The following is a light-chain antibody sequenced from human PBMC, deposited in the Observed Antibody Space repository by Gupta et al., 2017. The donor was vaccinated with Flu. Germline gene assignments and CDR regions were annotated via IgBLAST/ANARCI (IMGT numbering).Light chain of an antibody. V-gene: IGKV3-11*01. CDR1: QSVGSF. CDR3: QQRTKWRLT. CDR2: DSD. J-gene: IGKJ4*01. Sequence: IVLTQSPAIVSLSPGDSATLSCRASQSVGSFLAWFQQRPGQSSRLLIYDSDKRATGIPGSFRGSGSGTDFTHTINDLEPEDFAVYYCQQRTKWRLTFGGGTKVEFK.